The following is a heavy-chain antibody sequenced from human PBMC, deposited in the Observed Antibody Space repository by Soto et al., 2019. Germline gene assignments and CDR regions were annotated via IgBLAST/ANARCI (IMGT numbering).Heavy chain of an antibody. Sequence: QVQLQQWGAGLLKPSETLSLTCAVYGGSFSGYYWSWIRQPPGKGLEWIGEINHSGSTNYNPSLKSRVTISVDTSKHQFSLKLSSVTAADTAVYYCARGLTRYSSSPRAYNWFDPWGQGTLVTVS. CDR3: ARGLTRYSSSPRAYNWFDP. J-gene: IGHJ5*02. CDR2: INHSGST. V-gene: IGHV4-34*01. CDR1: GGSFSGYY. D-gene: IGHD6-6*01.